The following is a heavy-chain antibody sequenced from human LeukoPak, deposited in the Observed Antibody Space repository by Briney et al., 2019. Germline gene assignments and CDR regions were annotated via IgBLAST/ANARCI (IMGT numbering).Heavy chain of an antibody. CDR1: GFTFDDYG. J-gene: IGHJ4*02. D-gene: IGHD2-15*01. V-gene: IGHV3-20*04. CDR2: INWNGGST. Sequence: PGGSLRLSCAASGFTFDDYGMSWVRQAPGKGLEWVSGINWNGGSTGYADSVKGRFTISRDNAKNSLYLQMNSLRAEDTALYYCARGAGIFVTFKYFDYWGQGTLVTVSS. CDR3: ARGAGIFVTFKYFDY.